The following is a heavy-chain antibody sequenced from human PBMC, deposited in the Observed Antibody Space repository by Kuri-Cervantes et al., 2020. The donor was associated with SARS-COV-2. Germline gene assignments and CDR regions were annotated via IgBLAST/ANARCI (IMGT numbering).Heavy chain of an antibody. J-gene: IGHJ6*03. CDR1: GFTSSSYG. D-gene: IGHD1-26*01. CDR3: AKALEGGATSLYYYYYYMDV. Sequence: GESLKISCAASGFTSSSYGMHWVRQAPGKGLEWVAFIRYDGSNKYYADSVKGRFTISRDNSKNTLYLQMNSLRAEDTAVYYCAKALEGGATSLYYYYYYMDVWGKGTTVTVSS. V-gene: IGHV3-30*02. CDR2: IRYDGSNK.